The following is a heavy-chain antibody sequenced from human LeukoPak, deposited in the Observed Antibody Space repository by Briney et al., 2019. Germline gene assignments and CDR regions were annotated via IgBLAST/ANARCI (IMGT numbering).Heavy chain of an antibody. Sequence: SETLSLTCTVSGGSISSSSYYWGWIRQPPGKGLEWIGSIYYSGSTNYNPSLKSRVTISVDTSKNQFSLKLSSVTAADTAVYYCASSVTTLFDYWGQGTLVTVSS. CDR1: GGSISSSSYY. CDR3: ASSVTTLFDY. CDR2: IYYSGST. V-gene: IGHV4-39*07. J-gene: IGHJ4*02. D-gene: IGHD4-11*01.